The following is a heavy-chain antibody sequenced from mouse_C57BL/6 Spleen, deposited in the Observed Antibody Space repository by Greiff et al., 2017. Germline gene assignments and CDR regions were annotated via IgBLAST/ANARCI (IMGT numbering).Heavy chain of an antibody. J-gene: IGHJ1*03. CDR2: INYDGSST. Sequence: DVKLVESEGGLVQPGSSMKLSCTASGFTFSDYYMAWVRQVPEKGLEWVANINYDGSSTYYLDSLKSRFIISRDNAKNILYLQMSSLKSEDTATYYCARDQGATVVGFDVWGTGTTVTVSS. D-gene: IGHD1-1*02. CDR3: ARDQGATVVGFDV. CDR1: GFTFSDYY. V-gene: IGHV5-16*01.